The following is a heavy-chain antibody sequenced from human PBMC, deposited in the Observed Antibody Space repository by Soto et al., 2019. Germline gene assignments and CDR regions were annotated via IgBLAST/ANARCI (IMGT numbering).Heavy chain of an antibody. V-gene: IGHV3-7*01. D-gene: IGHD6-13*01. CDR3: GRDAGRRFDY. CDR2: MNRDGSEK. CDR1: GFTFSSYW. J-gene: IGHJ4*02. Sequence: EVQLVESGGGLVQPGGSLRPSCAASGFTFSSYWMTWARQAPGKGLEWVASMNRDGSEKRYVDSVEGRFTISRDNAKNSLFLQMNSLSPDDTAVYYCGRDAGRRFDYWGQGSLVTVSS.